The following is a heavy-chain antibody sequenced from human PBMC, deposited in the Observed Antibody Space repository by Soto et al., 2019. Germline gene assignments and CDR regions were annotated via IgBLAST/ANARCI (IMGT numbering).Heavy chain of an antibody. CDR1: GVSISSGGYS. CDR2: IYHSGST. J-gene: IGHJ4*02. CDR3: AREYLYYFDY. V-gene: IGHV4-30-2*01. Sequence: SETLSLTCAFSGVSISSGGYSCSWIRQPPGKGLEWIGYIYHSGSTYYNPSLKSRVTISVDRSKNQFSLKLSSVTAADTAVYYCAREYLYYFDYWGQGTLVTVSS. D-gene: IGHD2-2*01.